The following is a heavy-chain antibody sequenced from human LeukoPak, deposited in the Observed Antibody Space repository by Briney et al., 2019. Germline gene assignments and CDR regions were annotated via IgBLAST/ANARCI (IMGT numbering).Heavy chain of an antibody. D-gene: IGHD6-19*01. CDR3: ASESVAVALPDY. CDR2: INHSGST. Sequence: SETLSLTCAVYGGSFSGYYWSWILQPPGKGLEWIGEINHSGSTNYNPSLKSRVTISVDTSKNQFSLKLSSVTAAGTAVYYCASESVAVALPDYWGQGTLVTVSS. V-gene: IGHV4-34*01. CDR1: GGSFSGYY. J-gene: IGHJ4*02.